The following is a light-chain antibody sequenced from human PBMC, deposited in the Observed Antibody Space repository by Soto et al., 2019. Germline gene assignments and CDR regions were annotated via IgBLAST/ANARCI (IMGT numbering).Light chain of an antibody. CDR1: QSVTVNS. CDR2: AAS. Sequence: EILLTQSPSTLSLSLVEGVTLSFRASQSVTVNSLAWYQQKPGQAPRLLIYAASTRAAAVPDRFTGSGSGTDFALTISRLEPEDFGVYYCQQYGDSPLTSGPGTKVDIK. CDR3: QQYGDSPLT. V-gene: IGKV3-20*01. J-gene: IGKJ3*01.